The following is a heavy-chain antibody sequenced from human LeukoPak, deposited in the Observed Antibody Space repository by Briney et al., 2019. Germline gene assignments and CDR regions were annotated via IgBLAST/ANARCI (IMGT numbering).Heavy chain of an antibody. D-gene: IGHD4-17*01. J-gene: IGHJ4*02. CDR3: AVDYGDYGFDY. CDR1: GGSIDSFNF. Sequence: SGTLSLTCAVSGGSIDSFNFWTWVRQSPGKGLEWIGEIHHSGILNYNPFVKSRVTISIDKSRNRLSLKLSSVTAADTAVYYCAVDYGDYGFDYWGQGTLVTVSS. V-gene: IGHV4-4*02. CDR2: IHHSGIL.